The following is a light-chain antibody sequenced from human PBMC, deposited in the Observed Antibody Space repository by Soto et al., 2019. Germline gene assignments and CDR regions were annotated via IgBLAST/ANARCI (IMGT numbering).Light chain of an antibody. CDR2: DAS. Sequence: DIQMTQSPSTLPASVGDRVTITCRASQTISSWLAWYQQKPGKAPDLLIYDASRLAGGVPSRFSGSESGTEFTLTISSLQPDDSATYYCQQYNTFRTFGQGTKVDIK. CDR3: QQYNTFRT. V-gene: IGKV1-5*01. CDR1: QTISSW. J-gene: IGKJ1*01.